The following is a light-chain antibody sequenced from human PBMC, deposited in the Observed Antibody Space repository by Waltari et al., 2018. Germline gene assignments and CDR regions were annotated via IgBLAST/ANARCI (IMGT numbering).Light chain of an antibody. V-gene: IGLV3-27*01. J-gene: IGLJ2*01. CDR2: KDS. CDR1: ILAKKY. Sequence: SSELTQPASVSVSLGQTAVITCSGDILAKKYGRWFQQKPGQAPVLFIYKDSERPSGIPDRFSGSSSGTTLTLTISGAQVEDEAAYYCYSAADNHRVLFGGGTKLTVL. CDR3: YSAADNHRVL.